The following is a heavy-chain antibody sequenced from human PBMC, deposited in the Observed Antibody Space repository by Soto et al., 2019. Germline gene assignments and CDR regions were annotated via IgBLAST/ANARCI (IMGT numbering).Heavy chain of an antibody. CDR2: IRSKANSYAT. J-gene: IGHJ4*02. CDR3: TRRDGSSFPV. CDR1: GFTFSGSA. V-gene: IGHV3-73*01. D-gene: IGHD6-19*01. Sequence: EVQLVESGGGLVQPGGSLKLSCAASGFTFSGSAMHWVRQASGKGLEWVGRIRSKANSYATAYAASVKGRFTISRDDSKNTAYLQMNSLKTEDTAVYYCTRRDGSSFPVWGQGTLVTVSS.